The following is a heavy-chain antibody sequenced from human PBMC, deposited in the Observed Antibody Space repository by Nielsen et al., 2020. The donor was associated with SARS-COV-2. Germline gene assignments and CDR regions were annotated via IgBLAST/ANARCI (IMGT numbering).Heavy chain of an antibody. J-gene: IGHJ4*02. D-gene: IGHD3-9*01. CDR2: INAGNGNT. Sequence: ASVKVSCKASGYTFTSYAMHWVRQAPGQRLEWMGWINAGNGNTKYSQKFQGRVTITRDTSASTAYMELSSLRSEDTAVYYCARGTHDILTGYYSAFDYWGQGTLVTVSS. V-gene: IGHV1-3*01. CDR1: GYTFTSYA. CDR3: ARGTHDILTGYYSAFDY.